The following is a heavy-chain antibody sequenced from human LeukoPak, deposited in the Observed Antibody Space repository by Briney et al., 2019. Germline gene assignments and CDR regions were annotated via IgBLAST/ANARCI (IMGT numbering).Heavy chain of an antibody. J-gene: IGHJ6*02. Sequence: SETLSLTCTVSGGSISSYSWSWIRQPPGKGLEWIGYIYYSGSTNYNPSLKSRVTISVDTSKNQFSLKLSSVTAADTAVYYCARGKVRYSSGWEDYYYYGMDVWGQGTTVTVSS. V-gene: IGHV4-59*01. CDR2: IYYSGST. D-gene: IGHD6-19*01. CDR1: GGSISSYS. CDR3: ARGKVRYSSGWEDYYYYGMDV.